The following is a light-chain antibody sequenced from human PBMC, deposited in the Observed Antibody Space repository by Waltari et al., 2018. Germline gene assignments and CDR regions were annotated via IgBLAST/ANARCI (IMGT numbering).Light chain of an antibody. CDR3: SSYTSSSTFNVV. CDR2: DAS. J-gene: IGLJ2*01. CDR1: SSDVGGYNY. V-gene: IGLV2-14*01. Sequence: QSALTQPASVSGSPGQSITISCTGTSSDVGGYNYVSWYQQHPGKAPKLMIYDASKRPSGVSNRFSGSKSGNTASLTISGLQAEDEADYYCSSYTSSSTFNVVFGGGTKLTVL.